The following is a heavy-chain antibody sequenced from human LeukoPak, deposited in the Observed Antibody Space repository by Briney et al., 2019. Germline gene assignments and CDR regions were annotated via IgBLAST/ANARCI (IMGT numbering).Heavy chain of an antibody. V-gene: IGHV3-15*01. D-gene: IGHD3-3*01. CDR2: IKSKTDGGTT. CDR1: GYIFTKSC. CDR3: TTSNFGFPFDY. Sequence: GGSPRLSCGVCGYIFTKSCMMWVRRARGKGLGGGGRIKSKTDGGTTDYAAPVKGRFTISRDDSKNTLYLQINSLKTEDTAVYYCTTSNFGFPFDYWGQGTLVTVSS. J-gene: IGHJ4*02.